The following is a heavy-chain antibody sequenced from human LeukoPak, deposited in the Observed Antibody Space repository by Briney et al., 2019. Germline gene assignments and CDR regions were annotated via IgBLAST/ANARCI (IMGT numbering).Heavy chain of an antibody. Sequence: QPGGSLRLSCAASGFTFSSYWMHWVRQAPGKGLVWVSRISDGGSTTTYADSVKGRFTISRDNAKNTLYLQMNGLRAEDTAVYYCSRSAYYDGSGNYYDYWGRGTLVTVSS. D-gene: IGHD3-22*01. V-gene: IGHV3-74*01. CDR3: SRSAYYDGSGNYYDY. CDR2: ISDGGSTT. J-gene: IGHJ4*02. CDR1: GFTFSSYW.